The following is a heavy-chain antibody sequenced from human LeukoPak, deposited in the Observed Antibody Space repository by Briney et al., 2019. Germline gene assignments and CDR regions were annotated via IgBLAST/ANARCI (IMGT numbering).Heavy chain of an antibody. CDR3: ARALVDGYKELGY. CDR2: ISAYNGNA. D-gene: IGHD5-24*01. J-gene: IGHJ4*02. Sequence: ASVKVSCKASGYTFTTYGITWVRQAPGQGLEWMGWISAYNGNANYAQKLQGRVTMTTDTSTSTAYMELRSLRSDDTAVYFCARALVDGYKELGYWGQGTLVTVSS. CDR1: GYTFTTYG. V-gene: IGHV1-18*01.